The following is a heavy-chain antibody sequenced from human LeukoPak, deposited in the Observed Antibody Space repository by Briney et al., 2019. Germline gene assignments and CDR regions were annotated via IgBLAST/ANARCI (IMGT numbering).Heavy chain of an antibody. D-gene: IGHD1-14*01. CDR1: GYTFTSYY. CDR2: INPSGGST. Sequence: ASVKVSCKASGYTFTSYYMHWVRQAPGQGHEWMGIINPSGGSTSYAQKFQGRVTMTRDTSTSTVYMELSSLRSEDTAVYYCARDRPGIGYFDLWGRGTLVTVSS. V-gene: IGHV1-46*03. J-gene: IGHJ2*01. CDR3: ARDRPGIGYFDL.